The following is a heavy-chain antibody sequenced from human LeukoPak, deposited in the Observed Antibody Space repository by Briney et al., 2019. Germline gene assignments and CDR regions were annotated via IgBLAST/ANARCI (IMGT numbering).Heavy chain of an antibody. CDR1: GFTFSSYW. CDR2: IKEDGSEK. J-gene: IGHJ3*02. D-gene: IGHD3-16*01. CDR3: ARDIPDYYSVGGSRAPFDM. Sequence: GGSLRLSCAASGFTFSSYWMSWVRQAPGKGLEWVANIKEDGSEKYYGDSVKGRFTISRDNAKNSLYLQMNSLRGEDTAVYYCARDIPDYYSVGGSRAPFDMWAKGTMVPVSS. V-gene: IGHV3-7*01.